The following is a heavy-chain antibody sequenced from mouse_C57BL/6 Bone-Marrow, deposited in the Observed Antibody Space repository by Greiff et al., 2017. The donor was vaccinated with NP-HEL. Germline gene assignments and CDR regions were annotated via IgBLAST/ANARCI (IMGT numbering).Heavy chain of an antibody. J-gene: IGHJ3*01. CDR2: IDPSDSYT. CDR1: GYTFTSYW. D-gene: IGHD1-1*01. Sequence: VQLQQPGAELVMPGASVKLSCKASGYTFTSYWMHWVKQRPGQGLEWIGEIDPSDSYTNYNQKFKGKSTLTVDKSSSTAYMQLSSLTSEDSAVYYCARGSYYYADWGKGTLVTVSA. CDR3: ARGSYYYAD. V-gene: IGHV1-69*01.